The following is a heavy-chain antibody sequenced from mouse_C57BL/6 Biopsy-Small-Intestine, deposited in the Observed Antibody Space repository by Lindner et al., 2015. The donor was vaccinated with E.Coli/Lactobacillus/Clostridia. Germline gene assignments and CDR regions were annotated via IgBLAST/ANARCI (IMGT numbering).Heavy chain of an antibody. CDR2: MNPNSGNT. J-gene: IGHJ3*01. CDR3: ARVVLTANYEINWFDP. D-gene: IGHD2-4*01. CDR1: GYTFASFD. Sequence: SVKVSCKASGYTFASFDINWVRQATGQGLEWMGWMNPNSGNTGYAQKFQGRVTMTRNTSINTAYMELSSLTSEDTAVYYCARVVLTANYEINWFDPWGQGSLVTVS. V-gene: IGHV1S55*01.